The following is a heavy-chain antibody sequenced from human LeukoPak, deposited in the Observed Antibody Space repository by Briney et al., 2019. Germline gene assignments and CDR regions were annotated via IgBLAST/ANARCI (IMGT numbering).Heavy chain of an antibody. J-gene: IGHJ4*02. V-gene: IGHV3-21*01. CDR3: ARLLQSGLIQLRGRGARFDY. CDR2: ISSSSSYI. Sequence: PGGSLRLSCAASGFTFNTYSLIWVRQAPGKGLEWVSSISSSSSYIYYADSVKGRFTISRDNAKNSLYLQMNSLRAEDTAVYYCARLLQSGLIQLRGRGARFDYWGQGTLVTVSS. CDR1: GFTFNTYS. D-gene: IGHD3-10*01.